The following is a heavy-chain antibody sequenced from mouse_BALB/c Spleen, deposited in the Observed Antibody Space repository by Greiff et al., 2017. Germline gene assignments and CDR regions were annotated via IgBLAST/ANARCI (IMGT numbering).Heavy chain of an antibody. CDR1: GFTFSSFG. V-gene: IGHV5-17*02. Sequence: DVHLVESGGGLVQPGGSRKLSCAASGFTFSSFGMHWVRQAPEKGLEWVAYISSGSSTIYYADTVKGRFTISRDNPKNTLFLQMTSLRSEDTAMYYCARSGGNYLYAMDYWGQGTSVTVSS. CDR3: ARSGGNYLYAMDY. D-gene: IGHD2-1*01. CDR2: ISSGSSTI. J-gene: IGHJ4*01.